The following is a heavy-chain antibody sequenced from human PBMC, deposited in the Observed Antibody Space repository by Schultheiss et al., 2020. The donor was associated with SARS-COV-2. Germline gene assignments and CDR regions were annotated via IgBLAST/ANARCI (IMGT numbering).Heavy chain of an antibody. CDR2: IYHSGST. J-gene: IGHJ3*02. CDR3: ARAAGVAATLFAFDI. CDR1: GGSISSGDYY. V-gene: IGHV4-30-4*01. D-gene: IGHD2-15*01. Sequence: SETLSLTCTVSGGSISSGDYYWSWIRQPPGKGLEWIGEIYHSGSTNYNPSLKSRVTISVDKSKNQFSLKLSSVTAADTAVYYCARAAGVAATLFAFDIWGQGTTVTVSS.